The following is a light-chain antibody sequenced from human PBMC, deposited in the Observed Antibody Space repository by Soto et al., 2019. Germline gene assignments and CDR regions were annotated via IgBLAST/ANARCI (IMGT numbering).Light chain of an antibody. CDR3: RQYDNWRT. J-gene: IGKJ1*01. Sequence: EIVMTQSPATLSVSPGERATLSCRASQSVRSNLAWYQQKPGQAPRLLIYDASTRATGIPARISGSGSGTEFTLTISSLQSEDFAVYYCRQYDNWRTFGQGTKVDIK. CDR2: DAS. CDR1: QSVRSN. V-gene: IGKV3-15*01.